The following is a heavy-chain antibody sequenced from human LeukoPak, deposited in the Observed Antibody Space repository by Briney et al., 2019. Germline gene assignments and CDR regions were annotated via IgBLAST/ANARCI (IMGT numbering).Heavy chain of an antibody. D-gene: IGHD6-13*01. V-gene: IGHV4-59*08. CDR1: DGSISSYY. J-gene: IGHJ5*02. CDR3: ATTIAAAGTGNWFDP. Sequence: SETLSLTCTVSDGSISSYYWSWVRQPPGKGLEWIGYIYSSGSTNYNPSLKSRVTISVDTSKNQFSLKLSSVTAADTAVYYCATTIAAAGTGNWFDPWGQGTLVTVSS. CDR2: IYSSGST.